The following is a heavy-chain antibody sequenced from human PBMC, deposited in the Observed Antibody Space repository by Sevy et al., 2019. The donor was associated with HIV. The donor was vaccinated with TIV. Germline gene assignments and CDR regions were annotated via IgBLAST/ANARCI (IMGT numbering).Heavy chain of an antibody. J-gene: IGHJ4*02. CDR3: ATDERGVDY. CDR1: GFTVSGNY. D-gene: IGHD3-16*01. Sequence: GGSLRLSCAASGFTVSGNYMSWVRQAPGKGLEWVALIDGGGSTYYADSVEGRFSISRDNFKNTLSLQMNSLRAADTAVYYCATDERGVDYWGQGTLVTVSS. V-gene: IGHV3-66*01. CDR2: IDGGGST.